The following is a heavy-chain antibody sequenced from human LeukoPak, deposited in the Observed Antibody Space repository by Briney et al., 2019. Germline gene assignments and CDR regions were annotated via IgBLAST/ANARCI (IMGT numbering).Heavy chain of an antibody. CDR3: ARLRRFLESDY. CDR1: GGSFSGYY. D-gene: IGHD3-3*01. CDR2: INHSGST. J-gene: IGHJ4*02. Sequence: SETLSLXCAVYGGSFSGYYWSWIRQPPGKGLEWIGEINHSGSTNYNPSLKSRVTISVDTSKNQFSLKLSSVTAADTAVSYCARLRRFLESDYWGQGTLVTVSS. V-gene: IGHV4-34*01.